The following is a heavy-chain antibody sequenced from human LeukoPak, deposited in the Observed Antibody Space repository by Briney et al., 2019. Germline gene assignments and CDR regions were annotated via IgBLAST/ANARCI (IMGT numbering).Heavy chain of an antibody. Sequence: GSAKVSRMASGYTFTSYRISWVRQAPGQGREWMGWISAYNGNTNYTQKLQGRVTMTTDTSPSTPYIELRSLRSDDTAVYYCARDTSAGPYCSGGSCFPVDYWGQGTLVTVSS. D-gene: IGHD2-15*01. J-gene: IGHJ4*02. CDR2: ISAYNGNT. V-gene: IGHV1-18*01. CDR3: ARDTSAGPYCSGGSCFPVDY. CDR1: GYTFTSYR.